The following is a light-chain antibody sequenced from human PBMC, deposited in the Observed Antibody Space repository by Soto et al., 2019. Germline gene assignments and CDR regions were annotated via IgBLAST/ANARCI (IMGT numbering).Light chain of an antibody. Sequence: DIQMTQSPSTLSASVGDRVTITCRASQNLSNWLAWYQQKPGKAPKLLIYDASSLESGVPSRFGGSESGAEFTLTISSLQPDDCAMYYCQQYNSYPFTFGQGTRLEIK. J-gene: IGKJ5*01. CDR1: QNLSNW. CDR2: DAS. V-gene: IGKV1-5*01. CDR3: QQYNSYPFT.